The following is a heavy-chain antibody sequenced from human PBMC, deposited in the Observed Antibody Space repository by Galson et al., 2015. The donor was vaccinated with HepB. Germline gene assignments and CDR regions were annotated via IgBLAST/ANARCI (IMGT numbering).Heavy chain of an antibody. Sequence: ETLSLTCTVSGGSISSSSYYWGWIRQPPGKGLGWIGSIYYSGSTYYNPSLKSRVTISVDTSKNQFSLKLSSVTAADTAVYYCARHKITMIRDAFDIWGQGTMVTVSS. V-gene: IGHV4-39*01. CDR1: GGSISSSSYY. D-gene: IGHD3-22*01. CDR2: IYYSGST. J-gene: IGHJ3*02. CDR3: ARHKITMIRDAFDI.